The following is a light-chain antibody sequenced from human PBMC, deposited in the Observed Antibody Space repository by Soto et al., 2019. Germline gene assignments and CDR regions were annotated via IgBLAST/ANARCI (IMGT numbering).Light chain of an antibody. CDR1: QIVSTRS. V-gene: IGKV3-20*01. Sequence: IVLTQSRGTLSLSPVPRPTLSCRASQIVSTRSLAWYQQKPGQAPRLLISGASSRAADIPDRFSGSGSGTDFTLTINRLEPEDFAVYYCQQYDSSPRTFGQGTKVDIK. CDR3: QQYDSSPRT. CDR2: GAS. J-gene: IGKJ1*01.